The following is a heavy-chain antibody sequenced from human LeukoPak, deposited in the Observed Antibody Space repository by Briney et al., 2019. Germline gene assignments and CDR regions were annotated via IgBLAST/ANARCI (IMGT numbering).Heavy chain of an antibody. CDR3: ARAPKNDACDI. V-gene: IGHV1-2*02. CDR1: GYTFTGYY. J-gene: IGHJ3*02. Sequence: GASVTVSCKASGYTFTGYYIHWVRQAPGQGLEWMGWINPYTGDTNYAQKSQGGVTMTRDTSISTAYMELSSLRPDDTAVYYCARAPKNDACDIWGQGTMVTVSS. CDR2: INPYTGDT.